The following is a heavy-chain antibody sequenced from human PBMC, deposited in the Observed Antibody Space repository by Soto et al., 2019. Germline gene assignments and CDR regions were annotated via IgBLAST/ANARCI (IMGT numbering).Heavy chain of an antibody. CDR2: INHSGST. J-gene: IGHJ4*02. D-gene: IGHD5-12*01. CDR3: ARVGYSGYDRWYFDY. CDR1: GGSFSGYY. V-gene: IGHV4-34*01. Sequence: QVQLQQWGAGLLKPSETLSLTCAVYGGSFSGYYWSWIRQPPGKGLEWIGEINHSGSTNYNPSLKSRVTISVDTSKNQFAPKLSSVTAADTAVYYCARVGYSGYDRWYFDYWGQGTLVTVSS.